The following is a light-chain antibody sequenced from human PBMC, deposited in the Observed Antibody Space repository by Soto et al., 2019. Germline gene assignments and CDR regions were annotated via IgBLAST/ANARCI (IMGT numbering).Light chain of an antibody. J-gene: IGKJ4*01. CDR2: WAS. CDR1: QSLFYGPNRKNY. Sequence: IVLTQSPDSLAVFLGERATIKCRSSQSLFYGPNRKNYLAWYQQKPGQSPKLLMYWASTRQSGVPERFTGSRSGTDFTLTISSLQAEDVAGYYCQQYYTATEPLTFGGGTKVEI. CDR3: QQYYTATEPLT. V-gene: IGKV4-1*01.